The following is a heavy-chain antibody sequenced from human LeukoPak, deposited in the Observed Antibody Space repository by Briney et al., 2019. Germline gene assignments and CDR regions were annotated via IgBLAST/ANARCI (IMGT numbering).Heavy chain of an antibody. CDR1: GGSISSGGYY. CDR3: ATYLEYFQH. CDR2: IYYSTST. D-gene: IGHD2-21*01. J-gene: IGHJ1*01. Sequence: SQTLSLTCTVSGGSISSGGYYWTWIRQYPGKGLEWIGYIYYSTSTYYNPSLKSRVSISVDTSKNQFSLKLSSVTAADTAVYYCATYLEYFQHWGQGTLVTVSS. V-gene: IGHV4-31*03.